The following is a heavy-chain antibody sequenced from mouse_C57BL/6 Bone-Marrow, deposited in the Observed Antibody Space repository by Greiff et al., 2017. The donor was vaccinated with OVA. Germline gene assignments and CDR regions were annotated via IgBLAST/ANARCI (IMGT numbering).Heavy chain of an antibody. D-gene: IGHD3-2*02. Sequence: EVKLEESGEGLVKPGGSLKLSCAASGFTFSSYAMSWVRQTPEKRLEWVAYISSGGDYIYYADTVKGRFTISRDNARNTLYLQMSSLKSEDTAMYYCTRDPWLDSSGYEFAYWGQGTLVTVSA. J-gene: IGHJ3*01. CDR3: TRDPWLDSSGYEFAY. CDR1: GFTFSSYA. V-gene: IGHV5-9-1*02. CDR2: ISSGGDYI.